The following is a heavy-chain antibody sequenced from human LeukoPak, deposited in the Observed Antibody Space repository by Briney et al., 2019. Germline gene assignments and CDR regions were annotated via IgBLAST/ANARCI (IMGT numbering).Heavy chain of an antibody. CDR1: GGSISSSNW. CDR3: ARSAALNMADY. D-gene: IGHD6-13*01. J-gene: IGHJ4*02. V-gene: IGHV4-4*02. Sequence: SETLSLTCAVSGGSISSSNWWSWVRQPPGKGLEWIGEIYHSGSTNYNPSLKSRVTISVGKSKNQFSLKLSSVTAADTAVYYCARSAALNMADYWGQGTLVTVSS. CDR2: IYHSGST.